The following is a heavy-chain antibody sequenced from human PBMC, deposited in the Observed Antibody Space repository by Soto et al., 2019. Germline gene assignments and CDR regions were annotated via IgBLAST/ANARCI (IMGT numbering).Heavy chain of an antibody. Sequence: EVQLWEFGGGLVQPGGTLRLSCAASGFTFSNYAMNWVRQAPGKGLEWVSVISHNGASTYSADSVKGRFTTSRDNSKNALYLPMHSLRAEDTAVYYCAKGKYSSGWYGRADVFDIWGQGTVVTVSS. J-gene: IGHJ3*02. CDR2: ISHNGAST. D-gene: IGHD6-19*01. CDR1: GFTFSNYA. CDR3: AKGKYSSGWYGRADVFDI. V-gene: IGHV3-23*01.